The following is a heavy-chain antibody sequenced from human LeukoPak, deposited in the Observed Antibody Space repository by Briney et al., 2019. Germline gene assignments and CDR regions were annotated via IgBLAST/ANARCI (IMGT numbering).Heavy chain of an antibody. CDR2: INPNTGGT. J-gene: IGHJ4*02. CDR1: GHTFTGYY. D-gene: IGHD6-19*01. Sequence: GATVKVSCKASGHTFTGYYLHWVRQAPGQGLEWMGWINPNTGGTNYAQKFQDRVTMTRDTSISTAYMELSRLRSDDTAVYYCARGAYSSGPQGDYWGQGTLVIVSS. V-gene: IGHV1-2*02. CDR3: ARGAYSSGPQGDY.